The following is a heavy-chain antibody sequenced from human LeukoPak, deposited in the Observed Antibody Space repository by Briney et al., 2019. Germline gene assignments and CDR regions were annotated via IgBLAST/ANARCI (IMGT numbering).Heavy chain of an antibody. Sequence: PGGSLRLSCAASGFTFSTYGMNWVRQAPGKGLEWISSISGGGESTYYADSVKGRFTISRDNSQNTLYMEMNSLRAEDTAVYYCAKDSHYDSSAYYYNYFDSWGQGTLVTVSS. CDR2: ISGGGEST. CDR3: AKDSHYDSSAYYYNYFDS. J-gene: IGHJ4*02. CDR1: GFTFSTYG. V-gene: IGHV3-23*01. D-gene: IGHD3-22*01.